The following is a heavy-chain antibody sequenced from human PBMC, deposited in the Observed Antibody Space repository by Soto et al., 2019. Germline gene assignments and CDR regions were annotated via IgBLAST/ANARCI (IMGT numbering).Heavy chain of an antibody. J-gene: IGHJ4*02. V-gene: IGHV5-51*01. Sequence: ESLKISCTGSGYRFSRYWIGWLRQMPGKGLEWMGIIYPGDSDTRYSPSFQGQVTISADKSISTAYLQWRSLKASDTAMYYCARHPKLISGYRYFDYWGQGTPVTVSS. CDR1: GYRFSRYW. CDR2: IYPGDSDT. D-gene: IGHD5-12*01. CDR3: ARHPKLISGYRYFDY.